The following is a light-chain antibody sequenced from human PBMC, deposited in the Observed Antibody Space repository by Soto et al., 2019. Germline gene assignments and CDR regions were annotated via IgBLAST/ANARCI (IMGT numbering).Light chain of an antibody. CDR1: QGIKDY. CDR2: GAS. CDR3: QQYGGWGT. V-gene: IGKV3-15*01. Sequence: EIVMTQSPATLSVSPGERATLSCRASQGIKDYLAWFQQKPGPAPGLLIYGASTRATATPARFSGGGSRTEFTLTISGLEPEDFAVYYCQQYGGWGTFGQGTKVDIK. J-gene: IGKJ1*01.